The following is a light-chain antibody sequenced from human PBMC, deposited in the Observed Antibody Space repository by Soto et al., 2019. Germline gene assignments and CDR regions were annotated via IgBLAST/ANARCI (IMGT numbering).Light chain of an antibody. Sequence: EIVMTQSPATLSVSPGERATVSSRASQSVSSNLAWYQQKPGQAPRLLIYGASTRATGIPARFSGSGSGTEFTLTIGSLQSEDFAVYYCQLYNNWPRTFGQGTKLEIK. CDR1: QSVSSN. CDR3: QLYNNWPRT. CDR2: GAS. V-gene: IGKV3-15*01. J-gene: IGKJ2*01.